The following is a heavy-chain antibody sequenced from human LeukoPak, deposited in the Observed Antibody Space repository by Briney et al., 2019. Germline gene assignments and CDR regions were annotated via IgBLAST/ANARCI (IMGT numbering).Heavy chain of an antibody. CDR2: INHSGST. V-gene: IGHV4-4*02. Sequence: SGTLSLTCAVSGGSISSSNWWSWVRQPPGKGLEWIGEINHSGSTNYNPSLKSRVTISVDTSKNQFSLKLSSVTAADTAVYYCASPDIGRALDAFDIWGQGTMVTVSS. J-gene: IGHJ3*02. CDR3: ASPDIGRALDAFDI. CDR1: GGSISSSNW. D-gene: IGHD5-12*01.